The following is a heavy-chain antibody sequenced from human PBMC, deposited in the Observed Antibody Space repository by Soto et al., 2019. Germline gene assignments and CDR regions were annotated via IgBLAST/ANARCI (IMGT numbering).Heavy chain of an antibody. Sequence: SETLSLTCTASGGSISIYYWSWIRQPPGKGLEWIGYIYYSGSTNYNPSLKSRVTISVDTSKNQFSLKLSSVTAADTAVYYCARAGRAGWWWFDPWGQGTLVTVSS. CDR2: IYYSGST. V-gene: IGHV4-59*01. CDR1: GGSISIYY. D-gene: IGHD2-15*01. CDR3: ARAGRAGWWWFDP. J-gene: IGHJ5*02.